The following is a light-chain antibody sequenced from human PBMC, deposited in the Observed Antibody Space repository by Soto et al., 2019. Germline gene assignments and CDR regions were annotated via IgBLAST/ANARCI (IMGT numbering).Light chain of an antibody. CDR3: TSYAGSNSFV. CDR1: SSDVGGYNY. CDR2: EVS. V-gene: IGLV2-8*01. J-gene: IGLJ1*01. Sequence: QSALTQPPSASGSPEQSVTISCTGTSSDVGGYNYVSWYLQYPGKAPKLIIYEVSKRPSGVPDRFSGSKSGNTASLTVSGLQAEDEADYYCTSYAGSNSFVFGTGTKLTVL.